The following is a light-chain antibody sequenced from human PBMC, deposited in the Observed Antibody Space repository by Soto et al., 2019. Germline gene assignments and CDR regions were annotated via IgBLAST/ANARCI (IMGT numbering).Light chain of an antibody. Sequence: DIQITQSPSSLSASVGDRVTITCRASQSIRSFLNWYQQKPGKAPKLLIYAASSLQSGVPSRFSGSGSGTGFTHTITSLQAEDSATYHCQQSYITPLTFGQGTRLEIK. CDR3: QQSYITPLT. V-gene: IGKV1-39*01. CDR1: QSIRSF. J-gene: IGKJ5*01. CDR2: AAS.